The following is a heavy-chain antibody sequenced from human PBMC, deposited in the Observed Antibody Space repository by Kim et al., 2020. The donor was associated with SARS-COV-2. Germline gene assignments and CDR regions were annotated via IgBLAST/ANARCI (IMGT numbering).Heavy chain of an antibody. CDR1: GYSFTSYW. D-gene: IGHD3-3*01. CDR2: IYPGDSDT. CDR3: ARRATIFGVVRAFDI. J-gene: IGHJ3*02. V-gene: IGHV5-51*01. Sequence: GESLQISCKGSGYSFTSYWIGWVRQMPGKGLEWMGIIYPGDSDTRYSPSFQGQVTISADKSISTAYLQWSSLKASDTAMYYCARRATIFGVVRAFDIWGQGTMVTVSS.